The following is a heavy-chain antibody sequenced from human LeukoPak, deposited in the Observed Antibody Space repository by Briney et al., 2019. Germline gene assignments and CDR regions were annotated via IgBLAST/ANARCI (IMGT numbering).Heavy chain of an antibody. V-gene: IGHV5-51*01. CDR2: IFPDDSDT. D-gene: IGHD4-17*01. CDR1: GFDFTRDW. Sequence: GESLKISCRFSGFDFTRDWIGWVRLMPEKCLEWMGIIFPDDSDTRYSPSFQGQGTLSADKSISTAYLQWSSLKASDTAIYYCARRDPTTVTAFDYWGQGTLVTVSS. CDR3: ARRDPTTVTAFDY. J-gene: IGHJ4*02.